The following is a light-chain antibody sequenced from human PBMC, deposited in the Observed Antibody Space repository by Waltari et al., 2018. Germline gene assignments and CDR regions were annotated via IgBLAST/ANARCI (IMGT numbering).Light chain of an antibody. V-gene: IGKV1-39*01. CDR2: AAS. CDR1: EGIINY. J-gene: IGKJ2*01. Sequence: DIQMTQSPSSLSASVGDRITITCRAREGIINYLNWYQQKSGKAPTLLIYAASILQSGGTSRFSGSASGTDFTLTISSLQPEDFATYYCQQTYNMPRTFGEGTKLEIK. CDR3: QQTYNMPRT.